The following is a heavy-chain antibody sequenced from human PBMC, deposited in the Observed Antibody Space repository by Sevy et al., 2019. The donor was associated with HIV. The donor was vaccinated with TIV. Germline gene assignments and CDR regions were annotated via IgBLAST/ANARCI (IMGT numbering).Heavy chain of an antibody. V-gene: IGHV1-3*01. CDR2: INAGNGNT. J-gene: IGHJ6*02. Sequence: ASVKVSCKASGYTFTSYAMHWVRQAPGQRLEWMGWINAGNGNTKYSQKFQGRVTITRDTSASTAYMELSSLRSEDTAVYYCAREGMRATVSNFYYYYYGMDVWGQGTTVTVSS. CDR1: GYTFTSYA. D-gene: IGHD4-17*01. CDR3: AREGMRATVSNFYYYYYGMDV.